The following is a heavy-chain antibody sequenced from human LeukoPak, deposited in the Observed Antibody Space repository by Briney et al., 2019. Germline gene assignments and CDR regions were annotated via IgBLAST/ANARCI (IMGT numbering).Heavy chain of an antibody. J-gene: IGHJ4*02. CDR3: ARDVSLFDY. CDR2: IWYDGSNK. D-gene: IGHD3-3*02. CDR1: GFTFHDYA. Sequence: PGRSLRLSCAASGFTFHDYAMHWVRQAPGKGLEWVAVIWYDGSNKYYADSVKGRFTISRDNSKNTLYLQMNSLRAEDTAVYYCARDVSLFDYWGQGTLVTVSS. V-gene: IGHV3-33*08.